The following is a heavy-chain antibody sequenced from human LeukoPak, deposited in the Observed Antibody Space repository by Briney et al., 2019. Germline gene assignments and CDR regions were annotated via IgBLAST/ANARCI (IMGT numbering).Heavy chain of an antibody. V-gene: IGHV3-23*01. J-gene: IGHJ4*02. CDR1: GFTFSSYA. CDR2: ISGSGGST. Sequence: GGSLRLSCATSGFTFSSYAFNWVRQAPGKGLEWVSAISGSGGSTYYADSVKGRFTISRDNSKNTLYLQMNSLRAEDTAVYYCAKGDYGDYAYSTFDYWGQGTLVTVSS. CDR3: AKGDYGDYAYSTFDY. D-gene: IGHD4-17*01.